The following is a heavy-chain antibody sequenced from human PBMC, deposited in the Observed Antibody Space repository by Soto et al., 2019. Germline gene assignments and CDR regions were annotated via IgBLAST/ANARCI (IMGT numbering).Heavy chain of an antibody. CDR3: ARGDIVVVVAATRGWFDP. V-gene: IGHV1-2*04. D-gene: IGHD2-15*01. J-gene: IGHJ5*02. CDR1: GYTFTGYY. CDR2: INPNSGGT. Sequence: ASVMVSCKASGYTFTGYYMHWVRQAPGQGLEWMGWINPNSGGTNYAQKFQGWVTMTRDTSISTAYMELSRLRSDDTAVYYCARGDIVVVVAATRGWFDPWGQGTLVTVSS.